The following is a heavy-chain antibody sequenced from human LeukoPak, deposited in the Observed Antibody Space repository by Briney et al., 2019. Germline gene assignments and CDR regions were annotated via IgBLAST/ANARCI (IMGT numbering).Heavy chain of an antibody. CDR1: GYTFTSYA. V-gene: IGHV7-4-1*02. D-gene: IGHD1-20*01. Sequence: ASVKVSCKASGYTFTSYAMNWVRQAPGQGLEWMGWINTNTGNPTYAQGFTGRFVFSLDTSVSTAYLQISSLMAEDTAVYYCARGIPYNWNFYYGMDVWGQGTTVTVSS. J-gene: IGHJ6*02. CDR2: INTNTGNP. CDR3: ARGIPYNWNFYYGMDV.